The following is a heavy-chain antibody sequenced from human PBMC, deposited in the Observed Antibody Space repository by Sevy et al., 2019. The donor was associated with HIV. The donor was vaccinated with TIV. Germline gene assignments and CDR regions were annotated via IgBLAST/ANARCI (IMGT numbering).Heavy chain of an antibody. Sequence: GGSLRLSCAASGFTFSSYSMNWVRQAPGKGLEWVSSISSSSSYINNADSVKGRFTISRENAKNSLYLQMNSLRAEDTAVYYCARDGDCSSTSCYFYYYYGMDVWGQGTTVTVSS. V-gene: IGHV3-21*01. D-gene: IGHD2-2*01. CDR1: GFTFSSYS. CDR3: ARDGDCSSTSCYFYYYYGMDV. CDR2: ISSSSSYI. J-gene: IGHJ6*02.